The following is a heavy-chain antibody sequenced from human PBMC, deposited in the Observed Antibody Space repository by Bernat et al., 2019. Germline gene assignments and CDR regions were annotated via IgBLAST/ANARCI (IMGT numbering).Heavy chain of an antibody. CDR2: FSAYNGNT. Sequence: QVQLVQSGAEVKKPGASVKVSCKASGYTFTSYGISWVRQAPGQGLEWMGWFSAYNGNTNYPQKLQGRLTMTTGTSTSPASLLLRSLRSDDAAVYSLASRDILVVDDAFAIWGQGTMVTVSS. V-gene: IGHV1-18*01. CDR3: ASRDILVVDDAFAI. CDR1: GYTFTSYG. J-gene: IGHJ3*02. D-gene: IGHD2-2*01.